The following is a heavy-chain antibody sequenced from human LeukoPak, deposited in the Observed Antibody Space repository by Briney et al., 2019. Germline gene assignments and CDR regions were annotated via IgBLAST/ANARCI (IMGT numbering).Heavy chain of an antibody. CDR1: GFMFSSYG. CDR3: ATIDY. J-gene: IGHJ4*02. V-gene: IGHV3-23*01. CDR2: ISGSGGNT. Sequence: GGSLRLSCAASGFMFSSYGMSWVRQTPGKGLEWVSGISGSGGNTYYADSVKGRFTISRDNSKNTLYLQMNSLRAEDTAVYYCATIDYWGQGTLVTVSS.